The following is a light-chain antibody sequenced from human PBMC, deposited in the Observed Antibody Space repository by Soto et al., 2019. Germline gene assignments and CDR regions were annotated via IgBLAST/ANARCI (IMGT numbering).Light chain of an antibody. CDR2: DVN. V-gene: IGLV2-14*01. CDR1: SSDVGAYNY. Sequence: QSALTQPASVSGSPGQSITISCTGTSSDVGAYNYVSWYQQHPGKAPKLMTYDVNNRPSGISNRFSGSKSGNTASLTISGLQAEDEADYYCSSYTSSSTYVFGTGTKLTVL. J-gene: IGLJ1*01. CDR3: SSYTSSSTYV.